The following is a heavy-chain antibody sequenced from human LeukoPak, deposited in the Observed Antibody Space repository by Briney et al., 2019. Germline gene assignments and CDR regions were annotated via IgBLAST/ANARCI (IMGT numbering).Heavy chain of an antibody. D-gene: IGHD6-19*01. CDR3: ARDRVAVAGTRYFDY. Sequence: GGSPRLSCAASGFTFSSYSMNWVRQAPGKGLEWVSSISSSSSYIYYADSVKGRFTTSRDNAKNSLYLQMNSLRAEDTAVYYCARDRVAVAGTRYFDYWGQGTLVTVSS. CDR2: ISSSSSYI. CDR1: GFTFSSYS. J-gene: IGHJ4*02. V-gene: IGHV3-21*01.